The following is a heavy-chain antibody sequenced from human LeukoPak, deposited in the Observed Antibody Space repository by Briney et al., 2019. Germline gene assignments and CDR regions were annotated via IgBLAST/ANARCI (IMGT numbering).Heavy chain of an antibody. CDR3: ARASGGWDLDY. CDR1: GYTFNTFH. CDR2: ITSSGTYI. V-gene: IGHV3-21*06. Sequence: PGGSLRLSCAGSGYTFNTFHMNWVRQAPGKGLEWVSSITSSGTYITYAHSVQGRFTISRDNAKNSLYLQMNSLRVDDTALYYCARASGGWDLDYWGHGTLVTVSS. D-gene: IGHD1-26*01. J-gene: IGHJ4*01.